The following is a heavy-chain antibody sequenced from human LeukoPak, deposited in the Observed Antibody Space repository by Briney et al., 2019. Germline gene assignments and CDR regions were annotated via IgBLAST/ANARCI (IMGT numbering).Heavy chain of an antibody. CDR2: ISWDGGST. CDR3: AKDKHRDDILTGYDY. Sequence: GGSLRLSCAASGFTFDDYAMHWVRQAPGKGLEWVSLISWDGGSTYYADSVKGRFTIFRDNSKNSLYLQMNSLRAEDTALYYCAKDKHRDDILTGYDYWGQGTLVTVSS. D-gene: IGHD3-9*01. CDR1: GFTFDDYA. J-gene: IGHJ4*02. V-gene: IGHV3-43D*04.